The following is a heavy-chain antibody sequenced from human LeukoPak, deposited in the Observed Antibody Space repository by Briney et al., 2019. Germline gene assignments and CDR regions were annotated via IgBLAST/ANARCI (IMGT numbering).Heavy chain of an antibody. J-gene: IGHJ3*02. Sequence: PSETLSLTCAVYGGSFSGYYWSWIRQPPGKGLEWIGEINHSGSTNYNPSLKSRVTISVDTSKNQFSLKLSSVTAADTAVYYCARGVTMIVVVITNDAFDIWGQGTMVTVSS. D-gene: IGHD3-22*01. CDR3: ARGVTMIVVVITNDAFDI. V-gene: IGHV4-34*01. CDR1: GGSFSGYY. CDR2: INHSGST.